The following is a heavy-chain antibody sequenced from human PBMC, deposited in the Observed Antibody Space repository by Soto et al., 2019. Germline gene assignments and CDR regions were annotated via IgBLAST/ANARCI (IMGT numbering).Heavy chain of an antibody. V-gene: IGHV1-69*02. CDR2: IIPILGIA. CDR3: ASGYSSSSYVYQV. J-gene: IGHJ6*04. Sequence: SVKVSCKASGGTFSSYTISWVRQAPGQGLEWMGRIIPILGIANYAQKFQGRVTITADKSTSTAYMELSSLRSEDTAVYYCASGYSSSSYVYQVWGKGTTVTVSS. CDR1: GGTFSSYT. D-gene: IGHD6-13*01.